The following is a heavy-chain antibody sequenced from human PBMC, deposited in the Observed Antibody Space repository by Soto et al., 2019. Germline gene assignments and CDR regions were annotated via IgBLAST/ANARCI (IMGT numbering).Heavy chain of an antibody. J-gene: IGHJ4*02. CDR3: ARGRDSGLYYFDY. V-gene: IGHV3-13*01. Sequence: PGGSLRLSCAASGFTFSDYDMHRVRQVTGKGLEWVSTISTAGDTYYPGSVKGRFTISRENAKNSLFLQMNSLRADDTAVYYCARGRDSGLYYFDYWGQGTLVTVSS. CDR2: ISTAGDT. CDR1: GFTFSDYD. D-gene: IGHD2-21*01.